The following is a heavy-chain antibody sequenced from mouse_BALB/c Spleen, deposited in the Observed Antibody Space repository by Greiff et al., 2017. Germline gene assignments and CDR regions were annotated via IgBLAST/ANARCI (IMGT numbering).Heavy chain of an antibody. J-gene: IGHJ4*01. Sequence: VQLKESGPGLVKPSQSLSLTCSVTGYSFTSGYYWNWIRQFPGNKLEWMGYISYDGSNNYNPSLKNRISITRDTSKNQFFLKLNSVTTEDTATYYCARDGDYAMDYWGQGTSVTVSS. V-gene: IGHV3-6*02. CDR2: ISYDGSN. CDR1: GYSFTSGYY. CDR3: ARDGDYAMDY.